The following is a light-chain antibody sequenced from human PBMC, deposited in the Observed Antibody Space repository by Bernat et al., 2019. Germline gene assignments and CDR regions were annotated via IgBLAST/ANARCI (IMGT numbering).Light chain of an antibody. CDR2: GAS. V-gene: IGKV1-9*01. CDR3: QHLNNFPIT. CDR1: QAIGIY. Sequence: DIQLTQSPPFLSASVGDRVTITCRASQAIGIYLDWYQQKPGQATKLLISGASTLQTGVPSRFSGSGSGTEFTLTISSLQPEDFATFYCQHLNNFPITFGQGTRLEI. J-gene: IGKJ5*01.